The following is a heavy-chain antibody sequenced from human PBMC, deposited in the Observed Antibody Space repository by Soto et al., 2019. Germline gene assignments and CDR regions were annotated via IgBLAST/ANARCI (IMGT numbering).Heavy chain of an antibody. CDR2: IYYSGST. CDR1: GGSVSSGSYY. Sequence: SETLSLTCTFSGGSVSSGSYYLSWIRQPPGKGLEWIGYIYYSGSTNYNPSLKSRVTISVDTSKNQFSLKLSSVTAADTAVYYCATAYGGNPHFDYWGQGTLVTVSS. V-gene: IGHV4-61*01. CDR3: ATAYGGNPHFDY. D-gene: IGHD4-17*01. J-gene: IGHJ4*02.